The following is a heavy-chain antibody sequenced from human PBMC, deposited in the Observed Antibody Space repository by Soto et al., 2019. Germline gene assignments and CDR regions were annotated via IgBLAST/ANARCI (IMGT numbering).Heavy chain of an antibody. CDR1: GGSISSYY. CDR2: IYYSGST. V-gene: IGHV4-59*01. J-gene: IGHJ6*03. D-gene: IGHD3-16*02. CDR3: ARSLRQYYYYYCMYV. Sequence: QVQLQESGPGLVKPSETLSLTCTVSGGSISSYYWSWIRQPPGKGLEWIGYIYYSGSTHYNPSLKSRVTISVDTSKNQFSLKLSSVTAADTAVYYCARSLRQYYYYYCMYVWGKGTTVTVSS.